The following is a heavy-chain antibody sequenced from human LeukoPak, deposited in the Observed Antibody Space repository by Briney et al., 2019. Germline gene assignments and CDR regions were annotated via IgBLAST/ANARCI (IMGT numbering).Heavy chain of an antibody. CDR2: ISTSTGTV. CDR1: GFTFSRFS. J-gene: IGHJ4*02. V-gene: IGHV3-48*04. Sequence: PGGSLRLSCEASGFTFSRFSMNWVRQAPGKGLEWISHISTSTGTVYYADSVKGQFTISRDNAKNSLFLQMDSLRAEDTAMYYCARETPYYFDYWGQGTLVTVSS. CDR3: ARETPYYFDY.